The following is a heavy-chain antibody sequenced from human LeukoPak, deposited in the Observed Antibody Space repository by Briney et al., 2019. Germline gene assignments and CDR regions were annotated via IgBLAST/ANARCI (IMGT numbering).Heavy chain of an antibody. Sequence: PSETLSLTCTVSGGSISSYYWSWLRQPPGKGLEWIGYIYYSGSTNYNPSLKSRVTISVDTSKNQFSLKLSSVTAADTAVYYCARLSSSGWYYFDYWGQGTLVTVSS. CDR3: ARLSSSGWYYFDY. J-gene: IGHJ4*02. D-gene: IGHD6-19*01. V-gene: IGHV4-59*08. CDR2: IYYSGST. CDR1: GGSISSYY.